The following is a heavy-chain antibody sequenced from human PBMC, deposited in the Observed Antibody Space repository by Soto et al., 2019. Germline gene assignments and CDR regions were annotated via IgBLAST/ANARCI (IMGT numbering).Heavy chain of an antibody. Sequence: SETLSLTCAVYGGSFSGYYWSWIRQPPGKGLEWIGEINHSGSTNYNPSLKSRVTISVDTSKNQFSLKLSSVTAADTAVYYCARGHFEYGDYPDYWGQGTLVTVSS. D-gene: IGHD4-17*01. V-gene: IGHV4-34*01. J-gene: IGHJ4*02. CDR2: INHSGST. CDR1: GGSFSGYY. CDR3: ARGHFEYGDYPDY.